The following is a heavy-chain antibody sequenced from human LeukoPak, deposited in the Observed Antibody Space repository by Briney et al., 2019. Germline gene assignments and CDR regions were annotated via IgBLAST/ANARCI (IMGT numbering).Heavy chain of an antibody. D-gene: IGHD2-2*01. CDR3: ARDSSSTSYDLVGAFDI. CDR2: INWNGGST. V-gene: IGHV3-20*01. CDR1: GFTFDDYG. J-gene: IGHJ3*02. Sequence: AGGSLRLSCAASGFTFDDYGMSWVRQAPGKGLEWVSGINWNGGSTGYADSVKGRFTISRDNAKNSLYLQMNSLRAEDTALYHCARDSSSTSYDLVGAFDIWGQGTMVTVSS.